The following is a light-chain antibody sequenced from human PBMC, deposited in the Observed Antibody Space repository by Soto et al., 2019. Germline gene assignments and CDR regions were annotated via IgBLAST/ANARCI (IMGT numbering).Light chain of an antibody. CDR1: HAISRN. Sequence: EIVMTQSPATLSVSVGERATLSCRSSHAISRNLAWYQQKPGQAPRLLFYGASTRATGIPSRFSGSGSGTEFTLTISSLQSEDIAIYYCQHYYNWPRTFGQGTKVDIK. J-gene: IGKJ1*01. CDR3: QHYYNWPRT. V-gene: IGKV3-15*01. CDR2: GAS.